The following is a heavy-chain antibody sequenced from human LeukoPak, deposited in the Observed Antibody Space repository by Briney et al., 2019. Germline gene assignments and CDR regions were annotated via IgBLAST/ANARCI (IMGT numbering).Heavy chain of an antibody. CDR1: GFTFSGSA. J-gene: IGHJ5*02. D-gene: IGHD3-22*01. V-gene: IGHV3-73*01. CDR2: IRSKANSYAT. Sequence: GGSLRLSCAASGFTFSGSAMHWVRQASGKGLKWVGRIRSKANSYATAYAASVKGRFTISRDDSKNTAYLQMNSLKTEDTAVYYCTTKYYYDSSGYSGPNWFDPWGQGTLVTVSS. CDR3: TTKYYYDSSGYSGPNWFDP.